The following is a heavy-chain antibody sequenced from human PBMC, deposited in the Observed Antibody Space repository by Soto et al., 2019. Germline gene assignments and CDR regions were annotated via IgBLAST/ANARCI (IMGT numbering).Heavy chain of an antibody. V-gene: IGHV4-28*03. Sequence: QVQLQESGPGLVKPSDTLSLICAVSGYSISSSNWWGWIRQPPGKGLEWIGNIYYSGSAYYNPSLRGRVTMSVDTAENQFSLKLTSVTAVDTAVYYCARGDYAKAFDIWGQGTTVTVSS. J-gene: IGHJ3*02. CDR2: IYYSGSA. CDR3: ARGDYAKAFDI. CDR1: GYSISSSNW. D-gene: IGHD2-2*01.